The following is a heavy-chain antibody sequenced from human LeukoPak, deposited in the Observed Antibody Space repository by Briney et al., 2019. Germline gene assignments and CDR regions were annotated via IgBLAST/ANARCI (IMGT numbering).Heavy chain of an antibody. CDR3: ARDYCSSTSCLFDY. J-gene: IGHJ4*02. V-gene: IGHV1-2*06. Sequence: ASVKVSCKASGYTFTGYHMHWVRQAPGQGLEWMGRINPNSGDTNYAQKFQGRVTMTRDTSISTAYMELSRLRSDDTAVYYCARDYCSSTSCLFDYWGQGTLVTVSS. CDR2: INPNSGDT. CDR1: GYTFTGYH. D-gene: IGHD2-2*01.